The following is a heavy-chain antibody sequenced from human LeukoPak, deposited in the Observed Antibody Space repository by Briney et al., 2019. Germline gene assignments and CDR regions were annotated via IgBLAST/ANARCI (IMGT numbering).Heavy chain of an antibody. Sequence: NPSETLSLTCGVSGGSISSTNWWSWVRQPPGQGLEWIGEISLSGVTNYNPSLKSRVTMSLDRSKNHLSLTLTSVTAADTAVYYCSRESGAFSPFGYWGQGTLVTVSS. CDR2: ISLSGVT. D-gene: IGHD1-26*01. J-gene: IGHJ4*02. CDR1: GGSISSTNW. CDR3: SRESGAFSPFGY. V-gene: IGHV4-4*02.